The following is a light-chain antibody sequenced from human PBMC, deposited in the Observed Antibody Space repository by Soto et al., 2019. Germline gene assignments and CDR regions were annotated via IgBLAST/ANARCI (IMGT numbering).Light chain of an antibody. V-gene: IGKV1-39*01. J-gene: IGKJ5*01. CDR1: QSISTY. CDR2: AAS. Sequence: DIQLTQPLPPLSAYVEDRVAMTCLASQSISTYLNWYQQKPGKAPKVLIYAASNLQSGVPSRFSAGGSGTEFTLSINSLLPEDFATYYCQQSYSTPITFGQGTRLEI. CDR3: QQSYSTPIT.